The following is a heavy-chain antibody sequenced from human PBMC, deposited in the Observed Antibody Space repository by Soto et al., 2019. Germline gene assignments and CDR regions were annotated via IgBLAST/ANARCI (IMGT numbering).Heavy chain of an antibody. J-gene: IGHJ5*02. CDR1: GGTFSSYA. CDR3: ARGPATVYNWFDP. Sequence: SVKVSCKASGGTFSSYAISWVRQAPGQGLEWMGGIIPIFGTANYAQKFQGRVTITADKSTSTAYMELSSLRSEDTAVYYCARGPATVYNWFDPWGQGTLVTVSS. D-gene: IGHD2-15*01. V-gene: IGHV1-69*06. CDR2: IIPIFGTA.